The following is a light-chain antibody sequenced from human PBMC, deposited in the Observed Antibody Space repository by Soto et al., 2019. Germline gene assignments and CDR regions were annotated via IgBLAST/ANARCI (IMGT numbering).Light chain of an antibody. CDR3: QQRSSWPPGFT. CDR2: GAS. V-gene: IGKV3-11*01. Sequence: VLTQSPATLSLSPGERATLSCRASQSVSSSLAWYQQKPGQAPRLLIYGASNRATGIPARFSGSGSGTDFTLTISSPEPEDFAVYYCQQRSSWPPGFTFGPGTRVDIK. CDR1: QSVSSS. J-gene: IGKJ3*01.